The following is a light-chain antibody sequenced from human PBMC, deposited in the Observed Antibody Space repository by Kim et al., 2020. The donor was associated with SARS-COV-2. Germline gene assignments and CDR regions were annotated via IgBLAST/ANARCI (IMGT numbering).Light chain of an antibody. J-gene: IGLJ2*01. CDR1: SRRNYY. CDR3: NSRGSNDNVL. V-gene: IGLV3-19*01. CDR2: DNN. Sequence: VSLGQTVSIKCQGDSRRNYYASWYQQKPRQAPIVVIYDNNNRPSGTPDRFAGSSSGDTASLTITGTQAGDAADYYCNSRGSNDNVLFGGGTQLTVL.